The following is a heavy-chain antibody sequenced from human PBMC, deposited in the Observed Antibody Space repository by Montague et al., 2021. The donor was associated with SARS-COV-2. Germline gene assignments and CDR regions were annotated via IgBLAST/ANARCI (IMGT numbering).Heavy chain of an antibody. CDR1: GFSLTTTGVG. Sequence: PALVKPTQTLTLTCTFSGFSLTTTGVGVNWIRQPPGKALDWLALIFWDDDKRYSPSLKSRLTITKDTSKNHVVLTMANMDPADTATYYCADQTRFSSGMDVWGQGTTVTVSS. CDR2: IFWDDDK. J-gene: IGHJ6*02. CDR3: ADQTRFSSGMDV. V-gene: IGHV2-5*02. D-gene: IGHD3-3*01.